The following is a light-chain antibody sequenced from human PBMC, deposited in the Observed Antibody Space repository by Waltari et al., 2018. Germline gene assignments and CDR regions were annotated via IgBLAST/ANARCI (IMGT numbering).Light chain of an antibody. V-gene: IGLV8-61*01. CDR1: SGSVSTSNY. CDR2: STN. CDR3: MLYMGSGTYI. J-gene: IGLJ1*01. Sequence: TVVTQEPSLSVSPGGTVTLTCGLSSGSVSTSNYPSWYQQTPGQAPRTLIYSTNTRPSGVPARFSGSILGNKAALTITGAQADDESDYYCMLYMGSGTYIFGPGTRLTVL.